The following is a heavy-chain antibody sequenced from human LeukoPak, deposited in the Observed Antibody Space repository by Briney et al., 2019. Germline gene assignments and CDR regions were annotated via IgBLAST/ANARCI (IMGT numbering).Heavy chain of an antibody. CDR3: ARGPLRGNYCSSTSCYLHYYGMDV. J-gene: IGHJ6*02. V-gene: IGHV4-4*07. D-gene: IGHD2-2*01. CDR1: GGSISSYY. CDR2: IYTSGST. Sequence: SETLSLTCTVSGGSISSYYWSWIRQPAGKGLEWIGRIYTSGSTNYNPSLKSRVTMSVDTSKNQFSLKLSSVTAADTAVYYCARGPLRGNYCSSTSCYLHYYGMDVWGQGTTVTVSS.